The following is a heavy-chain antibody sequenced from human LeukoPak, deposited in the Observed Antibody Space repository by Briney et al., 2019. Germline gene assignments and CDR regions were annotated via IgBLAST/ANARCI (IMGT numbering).Heavy chain of an antibody. CDR2: ISSSSSYI. CDR3: ARERRSSWYYYGMDV. V-gene: IGHV3-21*01. Sequence: GGSLRLSCAASGFTFSSYSMNWVRQAPGKGLEWVSSISSSSSYIYYADSVKGRFTISRDNAKNSLYLQMNSLRAEDTAVYYCARERRSSWYYYGMDVWGQGTTVTVSS. CDR1: GFTFSSYS. J-gene: IGHJ6*02. D-gene: IGHD6-13*01.